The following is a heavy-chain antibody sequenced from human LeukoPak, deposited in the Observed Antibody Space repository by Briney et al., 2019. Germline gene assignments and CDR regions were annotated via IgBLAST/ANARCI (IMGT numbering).Heavy chain of an antibody. J-gene: IGHJ5*02. V-gene: IGHV1-3*01. CDR1: GYTFTSYA. CDR2: VNAGNGNT. CDR3: ARSRFSIAARLMEPGARWFDP. D-gene: IGHD6-6*01. Sequence: ASVKVSCKASGYTFTSYAIHWVRQAPGQGLEWMGWVNAGNGNTQYSQKFQGRVTITADESTSTAYMELSSLRSEDTAVYYCARSRFSIAARLMEPGARWFDPWGQGTLVTVSP.